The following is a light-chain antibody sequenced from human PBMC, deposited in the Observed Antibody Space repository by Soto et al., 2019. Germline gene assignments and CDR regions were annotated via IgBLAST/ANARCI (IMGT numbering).Light chain of an antibody. V-gene: IGLV3-21*04. CDR1: NIGSKS. Sequence: SYELTQPPSVSVAPGKTARITCGGNNIGSKSVHRYQQKPGQAPVLVIYYDSDRPSGIPERFSGSNSGNTATLTISRVEAGDEADYYCQVWDSSSDQGVFGTGTKLTVL. CDR3: QVWDSSSDQGV. J-gene: IGLJ1*01. CDR2: YDS.